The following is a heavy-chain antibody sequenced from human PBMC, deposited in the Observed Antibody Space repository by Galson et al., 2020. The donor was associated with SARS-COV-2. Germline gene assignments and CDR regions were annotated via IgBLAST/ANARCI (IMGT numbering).Heavy chain of an antibody. D-gene: IGHD3-3*01. J-gene: IGHJ4*02. CDR1: GYTLTELS. CDR3: ATDFAIFGVVILHY. Sequence: ASVKVSCKVSGYTLTELSMHWVRQAPGKGLEWMGGFDPEDGETIYAQKFQGRVTMTEDTSIDTAYMELSSLRSEDTAVYYCATDFAIFGVVILHYWGQGTLVTVSS. CDR2: FDPEDGET. V-gene: IGHV1-24*01.